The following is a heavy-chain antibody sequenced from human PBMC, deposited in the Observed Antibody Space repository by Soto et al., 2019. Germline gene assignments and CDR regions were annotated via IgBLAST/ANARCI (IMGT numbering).Heavy chain of an antibody. CDR2: IYYSGDT. CDR3: ARQPPATAAFDV. V-gene: IGHV4-59*08. D-gene: IGHD5-12*01. J-gene: IGHJ3*01. Sequence: QVQLQESGPGLVKPSETLSLTCTVSGGSVSNYYWSWIRQPPGKGLEWIGYIYYSGDTNNNPSLKSRVTMSVYTSKNQVSLNLGSVTAADTAVYYCARQPPATAAFDVWGQGTMVTVSS. CDR1: GGSVSNYY.